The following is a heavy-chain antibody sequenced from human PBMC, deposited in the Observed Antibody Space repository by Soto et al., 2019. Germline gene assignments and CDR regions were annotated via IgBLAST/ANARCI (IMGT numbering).Heavy chain of an antibody. D-gene: IGHD3-3*01. V-gene: IGHV4-39*01. CDR2: MYYSGST. J-gene: IGHJ6*03. Sequence: QLQLQESGPGLVKPSETLSLSCTVSGDSISTSSSYYWGWIRQPPGKGLEWIANMYYSGSTYYNPSLKSRVTISLETSKNKFSLKLNSVTAADTAVYYCARIKIVGILTYYMDVWGKGTTVTVSS. CDR3: ARIKIVGILTYYMDV. CDR1: GDSISTSSSYY.